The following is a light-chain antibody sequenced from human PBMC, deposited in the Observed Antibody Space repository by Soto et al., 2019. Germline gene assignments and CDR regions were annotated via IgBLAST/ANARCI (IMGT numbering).Light chain of an antibody. CDR2: DVG. V-gene: IGLV2-14*01. CDR1: SSDIGGYNF. J-gene: IGLJ1*01. CDR3: NSYRTVSTYV. Sequence: QSALTRPASVSGSPGQSITIACTGTSSDIGGYNFVSWYQQHPGKAPKLLIYDVGNRPSGVSNRFSGSKSGNTASLTISGLQAEDEAHYYCNSYRTVSTYVFGTGTKLTVL.